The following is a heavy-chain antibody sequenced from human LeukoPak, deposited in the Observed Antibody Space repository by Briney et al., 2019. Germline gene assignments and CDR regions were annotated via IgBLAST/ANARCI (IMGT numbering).Heavy chain of an antibody. V-gene: IGHV1-2*04. J-gene: IGHJ4*02. D-gene: IGHD3-10*01. CDR1: GYTFTGYY. Sequence: ASVKVPCKASGYTFTGYYMHWVRQAPGPGLEWMGWINPNSGGTNYAQKFQGWVTMTRDTSISTAYMELSRLRSDDTAVYYCARDRDPGRPYDYWGQGTLVTVSS. CDR3: ARDRDPGRPYDY. CDR2: INPNSGGT.